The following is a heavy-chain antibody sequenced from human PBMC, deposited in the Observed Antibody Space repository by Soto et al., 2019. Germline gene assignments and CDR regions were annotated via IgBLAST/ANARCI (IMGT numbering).Heavy chain of an antibody. V-gene: IGHV1-18*04. D-gene: IGHD3-22*01. Sequence: ASVKVSCKASGYTFTSYGISWVRQAPGQGLEWMGWISAYNGNTNYAQKLQGRVTMTTDTSTNTAYMGLRSLRSDDTVVYYCARVAYYYDSSGYPYYFDYWGQGTLVTVSS. CDR1: GYTFTSYG. CDR3: ARVAYYYDSSGYPYYFDY. J-gene: IGHJ4*02. CDR2: ISAYNGNT.